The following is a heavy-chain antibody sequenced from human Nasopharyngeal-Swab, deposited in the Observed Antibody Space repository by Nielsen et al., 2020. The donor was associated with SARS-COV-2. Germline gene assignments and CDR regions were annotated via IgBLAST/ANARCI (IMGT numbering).Heavy chain of an antibody. V-gene: IGHV3-30*18. CDR2: ISYDGSNK. D-gene: IGHD6-13*01. CDR3: AKDQGSSSGVAVY. Sequence: GESLKISCAASGFTFSSYGMHWVRQAPGKGLEWVAVISYDGSNKYYADSVKGRFTISRDNSKNTLYLQMNSLRAEDTAVYYCAKDQGSSSGVAVYWGQGTLVTVSS. J-gene: IGHJ4*02. CDR1: GFTFSSYG.